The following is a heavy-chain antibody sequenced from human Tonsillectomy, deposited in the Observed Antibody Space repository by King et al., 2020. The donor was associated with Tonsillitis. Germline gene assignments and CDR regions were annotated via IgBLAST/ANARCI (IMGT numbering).Heavy chain of an antibody. V-gene: IGHV3-48*04. CDR1: GFVFSSYS. D-gene: IGHD3-22*01. J-gene: IGHJ6*03. Sequence: VQLVESGGGLVQPGGSLRLSCAASGFVFSSYSLNWVRQAPGKGLEWVSYISSSGSIKFYTDSVQGRFTISRDNAKNSLSLQMNSLRAEDTAVYFCARDPSRQYYDTTGSYYMDVWGKGATVTVSS. CDR3: ARDPSRQYYDTTGSYYMDV. CDR2: ISSSGSIK.